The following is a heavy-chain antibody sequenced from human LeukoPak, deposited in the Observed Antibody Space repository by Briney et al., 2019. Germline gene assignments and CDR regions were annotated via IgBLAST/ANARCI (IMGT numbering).Heavy chain of an antibody. J-gene: IGHJ3*02. V-gene: IGHV4-59*11. Sequence: SETLSLTCTVSLGSICTHYWTSIRQPPGKGLEWIGYISYIGTTNYNPSLKSRVSISVDTSKTYISLKLSSVTAADTAVYYCARDQTTVTKGFDIWGQGTKVTVSS. CDR1: LGSICTHY. CDR2: ISYIGTT. CDR3: ARDQTTVTKGFDI. D-gene: IGHD4-17*01.